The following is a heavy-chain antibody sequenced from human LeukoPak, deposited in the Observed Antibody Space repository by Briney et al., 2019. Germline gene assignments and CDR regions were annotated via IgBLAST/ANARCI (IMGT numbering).Heavy chain of an antibody. CDR1: GFSLSTSGMC. CDR2: IDWDDDK. Sequence: SGPTLVNPTQTLTLTCTFSGFSLSTSGMCVSWIRQPPGKALGWLARIDWDDDKYYSTSLKTRLTISKDTSKNQVVLTMTNVDPVDTATYYCARMIAFGVVYDAFDVWGQGTMVTVSS. CDR3: ARMIAFGVVYDAFDV. D-gene: IGHD3-3*01. J-gene: IGHJ3*01. V-gene: IGHV2-70*11.